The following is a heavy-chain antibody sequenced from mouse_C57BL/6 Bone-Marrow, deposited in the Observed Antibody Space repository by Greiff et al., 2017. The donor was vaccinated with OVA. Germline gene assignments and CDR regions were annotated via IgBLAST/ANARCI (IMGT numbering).Heavy chain of an antibody. CDR2: IDPSDSYT. J-gene: IGHJ3*01. V-gene: IGHV1-50*01. CDR1: GYTFTSYW. D-gene: IGHD2-4*01. CDR3: ARGYDYDGGPPY. Sequence: VQLQQPGAELVKPGASVKLSCKASGYTFTSYWMQWVKQRPGQGLEWIGEIDPSDSYTNYNQKFKGKATLTVYTSSSTAYMQLSSLTSEDSAVYYCARGYDYDGGPPYWGQGTLVTVSA.